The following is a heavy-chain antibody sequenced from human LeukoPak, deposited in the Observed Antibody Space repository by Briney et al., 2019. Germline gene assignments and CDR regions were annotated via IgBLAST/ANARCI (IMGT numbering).Heavy chain of an antibody. CDR2: IYYTGNT. D-gene: IGHD3-9*01. J-gene: IGHJ4*02. Sequence: SETLSLTCSVSGDSITGYYWGWIRQPPGKGLEWIGNIYYTGNTYYNSSLKSRVTISLDTSKNQFSLKLSSVTAADTAVYYCAREATYYDILTGYYMEYYFDYWGQGTLVTVSS. CDR1: GDSITGYY. CDR3: AREATYYDILTGYYMEYYFDY. V-gene: IGHV4-39*07.